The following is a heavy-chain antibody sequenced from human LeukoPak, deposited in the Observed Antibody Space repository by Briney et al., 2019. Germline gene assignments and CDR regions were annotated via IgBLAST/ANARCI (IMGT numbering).Heavy chain of an antibody. CDR3: ARGLQIRKQSLGC. J-gene: IGHJ4*02. CDR2: INHSGST. CDR1: GGSLSGYY. V-gene: IGHV4-34*01. Sequence: SETLSLTCAVYGGSLSGYYWSWIRQPPGKGLEWIGEINHSGSTNYNPSLKSRVTISVDTSKNQFSLRLSSVTAADTAVYYCARGLQIRKQSLGCWGQGTLVTVSS. D-gene: IGHD6-19*01.